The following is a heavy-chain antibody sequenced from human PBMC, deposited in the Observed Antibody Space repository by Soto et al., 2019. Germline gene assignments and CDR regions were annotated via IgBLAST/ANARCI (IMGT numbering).Heavy chain of an antibody. V-gene: IGHV1-18*01. CDR3: ARGRTSSPHFYVMDV. CDR2: ISAYNGNT. J-gene: IGHJ6*02. Sequence: ASVKVSCKASGYTFTNYGISWVRQAPGQGLEWMGWISAYNGNTNYAQKIQGRVTMTTDTSTSTAYMELRSLRSDDTAVYYCARGRTSSPHFYVMDVWGQGTTGTVSS. D-gene: IGHD6-13*01. CDR1: GYTFTNYG.